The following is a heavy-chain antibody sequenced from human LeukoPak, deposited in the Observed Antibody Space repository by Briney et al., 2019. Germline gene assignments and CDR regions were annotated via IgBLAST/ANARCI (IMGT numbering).Heavy chain of an antibody. J-gene: IGHJ4*02. CDR2: IKGDGTAP. Sequence: GGSLRLSRAASGFTFSSHLLHWVRQAQGTGLVWVSSIKGDGTAPNYADSVKGRFTISRDNAKSTLYLQMSSLRVEDTAVYHCVRNFATGDWGQGTLVTVSS. CDR1: GFTFSSHL. D-gene: IGHD1-14*01. V-gene: IGHV3-74*01. CDR3: VRNFATGD.